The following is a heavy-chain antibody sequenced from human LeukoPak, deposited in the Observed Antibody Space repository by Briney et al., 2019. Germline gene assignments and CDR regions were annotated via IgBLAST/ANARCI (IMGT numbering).Heavy chain of an antibody. V-gene: IGHV3-23*01. CDR1: GFTFRNYA. CDR2: ISDGGDST. CDR3: AKEFVPGNFHY. D-gene: IGHD2-21*01. Sequence: GGSLRLSCAASGFTFRNYAMSWVRQAPGKGLEWVSGISDGGDSTYYGDSVKGRFTISRDNSKNTLYLQMNSLRAEDTAIYYCAKEFVPGNFHYWGQGTLVTVSS. J-gene: IGHJ4*02.